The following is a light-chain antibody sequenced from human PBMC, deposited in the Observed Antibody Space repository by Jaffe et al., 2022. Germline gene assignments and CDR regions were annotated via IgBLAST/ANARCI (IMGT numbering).Light chain of an antibody. CDR2: AAS. V-gene: IGKV1-39*01. J-gene: IGKJ4*01. Sequence: DIQMTQSPSSLSVSIGDRVTITCRASQSISTYLNWYLQKPGKAPKLLIYAASRLQSGVPSRFSGSGSGTDFTLTISSLQPEDFATYYCQQNYNMALTFGGGTTVEIK. CDR1: QSISTY. CDR3: QQNYNMALT.